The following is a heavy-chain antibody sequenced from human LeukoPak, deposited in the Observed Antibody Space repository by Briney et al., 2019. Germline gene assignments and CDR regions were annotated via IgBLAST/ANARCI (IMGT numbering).Heavy chain of an antibody. CDR3: ARAPSGWSDYWYFDL. CDR1: GFPVNSNY. Sequence: PGGSLRPSCAASGFPVNSNYMSWVRRAQGKGPEWVALIYSGGVTYYADSVKGRFIISRDNSKNTLFLQMNSLRAEDTAVYYCARAPSGWSDYWYFDLWGRGTLVTVSS. D-gene: IGHD6-19*01. J-gene: IGHJ2*01. CDR2: IYSGGVT. V-gene: IGHV3-53*01.